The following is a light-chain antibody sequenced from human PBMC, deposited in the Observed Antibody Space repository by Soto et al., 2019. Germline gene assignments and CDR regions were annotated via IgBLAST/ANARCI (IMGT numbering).Light chain of an antibody. Sequence: EIVLTQSPGTLSLSPGERATLSCRASQSVSSSYLAWYQQKPGQAPRLLMYGASSRATGIPDRFSGSGSGTDFSLTISRLEPEDFAVYYCHQYGGSPTWTFGQVTKVENK. CDR1: QSVSSSY. V-gene: IGKV3-20*01. CDR2: GAS. J-gene: IGKJ1*01. CDR3: HQYGGSPTWT.